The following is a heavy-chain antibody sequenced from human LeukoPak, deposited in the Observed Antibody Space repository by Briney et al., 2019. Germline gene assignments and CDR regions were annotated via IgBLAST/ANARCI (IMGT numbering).Heavy chain of an antibody. CDR2: ISAYNGNT. CDR3: ARVPALGGYYDSSGYYFVKMNWFDP. Sequence: ASVKVSCKASSYTFTNYAFTWVRQAPGQGLEWMGWISAYNGNTNYAQKLQGRVTMTTDTSTSTAYMELRSLRSDDTAVYYCARVPALGGYYDSSGYYFVKMNWFDPWGQGTLVTVSS. D-gene: IGHD3-22*01. CDR1: SYTFTNYA. V-gene: IGHV1-18*01. J-gene: IGHJ5*02.